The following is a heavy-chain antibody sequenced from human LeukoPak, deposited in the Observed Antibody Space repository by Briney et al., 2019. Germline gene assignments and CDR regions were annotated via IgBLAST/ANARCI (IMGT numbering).Heavy chain of an antibody. V-gene: IGHV3-23*01. D-gene: IGHD2-21*02. J-gene: IGHJ4*02. CDR3: AKCPRHCGADCYSDFDY. Sequence: GGSLRLSCAASGLTFSSYAMSWVRQAPGKGLEWVSAISGSGGNTYYADSVKGRFTISRDNSKNTLDLQMNSLRAEDTAVYYCAKCPRHCGADCYSDFDYWGQGTLVTVSS. CDR1: GLTFSSYA. CDR2: ISGSGGNT.